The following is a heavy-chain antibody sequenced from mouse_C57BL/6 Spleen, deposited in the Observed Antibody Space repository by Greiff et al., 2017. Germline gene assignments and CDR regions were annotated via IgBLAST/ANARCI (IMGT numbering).Heavy chain of an antibody. Sequence: QVQLQQSGAELVRPGASVTLSCKASGYTFTDYEMHWVKQTPVHGLEWIGAIDPETGGTAYNQKFKGKAILTADKSSSTAYMELRSLTSEDSAVYYFTRYPQIYYYGSSFDYWGQGTTLTVAS. J-gene: IGHJ2*01. CDR1: GYTFTDYE. CDR2: IDPETGGT. V-gene: IGHV1-15*01. D-gene: IGHD1-1*01. CDR3: TRYPQIYYYGSSFDY.